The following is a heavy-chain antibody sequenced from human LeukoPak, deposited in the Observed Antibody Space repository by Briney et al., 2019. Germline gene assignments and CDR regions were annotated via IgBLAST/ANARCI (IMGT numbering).Heavy chain of an antibody. D-gene: IGHD2-15*01. Sequence: PGGSLRLSCAASGFTFSSYSMNWVPQAPGKGLVWVSSISSSSSYIYYADSVKGRFTISRDNAKNSLYLQMNSLRAEDTAVYYCASSYCSGGSCGYYFDYWGQGTLVTVSS. CDR3: ASSYCSGGSCGYYFDY. CDR2: ISSSSSYI. CDR1: GFTFSSYS. J-gene: IGHJ4*02. V-gene: IGHV3-21*01.